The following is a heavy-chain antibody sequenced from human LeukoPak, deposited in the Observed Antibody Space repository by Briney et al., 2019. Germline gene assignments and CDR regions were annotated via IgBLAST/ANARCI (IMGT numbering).Heavy chain of an antibody. V-gene: IGHV3-48*03. CDR3: ARGPAHGLDY. CDR2: ISSSGSSK. J-gene: IGHJ4*02. CDR1: GFTFSSYE. Sequence: GGSLRLSCAASGFTFSSYEMNWVRQAPGKGLEWVSYISSSGSSKYYADSVKGRFTISRDNAKNSLYLQVNSLRGEDAAMYFCARGPAHGLDYWGQGTLVTVSS.